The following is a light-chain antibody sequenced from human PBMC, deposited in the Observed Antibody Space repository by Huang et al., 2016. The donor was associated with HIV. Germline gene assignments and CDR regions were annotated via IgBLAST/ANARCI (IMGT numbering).Light chain of an antibody. J-gene: IGKJ3*01. CDR2: GAS. V-gene: IGKV3-20*01. CDR1: QSVSSNY. Sequence: EIVLTQSPGTLSLSPGERATLSCRASQSVSSNYLAWYLQKPGQAPTLLIYGASSRATDIPDRFSGSGSGTDFTLTISRLEPEDFAVYYYHQYGSPPFTFGPGTKVDIK. CDR3: HQYGSPPFT.